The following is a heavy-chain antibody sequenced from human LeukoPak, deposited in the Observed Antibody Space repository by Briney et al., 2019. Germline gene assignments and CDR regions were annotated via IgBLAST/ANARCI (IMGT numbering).Heavy chain of an antibody. D-gene: IGHD3-10*01. CDR3: ARGRGRMTNDAFDI. CDR2: IYHSGST. CDR1: GYSISSGYY. Sequence: PSETLSLTCTVSGYSISSGYYWGWIRQPPGKGLEWIGSIYHSGSTYYNPSLKSRVTISVDTSKNQFSLKLSSVTAADTAVYYCARGRGRMTNDAFDIWGQGTMVTVSS. V-gene: IGHV4-38-2*02. J-gene: IGHJ3*02.